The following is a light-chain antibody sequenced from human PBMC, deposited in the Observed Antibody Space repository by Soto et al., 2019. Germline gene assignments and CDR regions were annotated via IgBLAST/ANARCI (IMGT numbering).Light chain of an antibody. Sequence: DLQMTQSPSSLSASVGDRGTIPFRASQGIRNYLAWYQQKPGKVPKLLIYDASTLQSGVPSRFGGTGSGTDFTLTISSLQPEDVATYYCQKYDSAPLSFGGGTKVDIK. CDR3: QKYDSAPLS. J-gene: IGKJ4*01. V-gene: IGKV1-27*01. CDR2: DAS. CDR1: QGIRNY.